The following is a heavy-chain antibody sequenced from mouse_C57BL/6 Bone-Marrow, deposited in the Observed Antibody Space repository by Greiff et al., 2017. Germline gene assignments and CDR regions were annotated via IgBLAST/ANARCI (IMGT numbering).Heavy chain of an antibody. CDR1: GYTFTSYW. CDR2: IDPSDSYT. V-gene: IGHV1-69*01. J-gene: IGHJ2*01. CDR3: ARDYFDY. Sequence: QVQLQQPGAELVMPGASVKLSCKASGYTFTSYWMHWVKQRPGHGLEWIGEIDPSDSYTNYNQKFKGKSTLTVYKTSSTAYMQLSSLTARDAAVYYSARDYFDYWGQGTTLTVSS.